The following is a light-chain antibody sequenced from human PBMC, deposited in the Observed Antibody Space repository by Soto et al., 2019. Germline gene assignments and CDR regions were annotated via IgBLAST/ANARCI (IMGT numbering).Light chain of an antibody. CDR3: SSYTSRSTLDV. CDR2: DVS. Sequence: QSVLTQPASVSGSPGQSITISCTGTSSDVGGYNYVSWYQQHPGKAPKLMIYDVSNRPSGVSNRFSGSKSGNTASLTISGLQAVDEADYYCSSYTSRSTLDVFGTGTKVTVL. V-gene: IGLV2-14*01. J-gene: IGLJ1*01. CDR1: SSDVGGYNY.